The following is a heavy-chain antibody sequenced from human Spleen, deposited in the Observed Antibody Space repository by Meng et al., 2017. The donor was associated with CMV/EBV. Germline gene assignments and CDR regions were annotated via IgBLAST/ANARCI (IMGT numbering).Heavy chain of an antibody. CDR1: GGSFSGYY. Sequence: VQLQQWGAGLLKPSETLSLTCAVYGGSFSGYYWSWIRQPPGKGLEWIGEINHSGSTNYNPSLKSRVTISVDTSKNQFSLKLSSVTAADTAVYYCARGRDYYDSSGSLDYWGQGTLVTVSS. CDR2: INHSGST. V-gene: IGHV4-34*01. CDR3: ARGRDYYDSSGSLDY. J-gene: IGHJ4*02. D-gene: IGHD3-22*01.